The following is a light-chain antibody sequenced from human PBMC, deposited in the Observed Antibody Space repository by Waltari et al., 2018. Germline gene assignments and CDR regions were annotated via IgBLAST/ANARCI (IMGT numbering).Light chain of an antibody. CDR2: GAS. Sequence: ETVMTQSPATLSVSPGEGATLSCRTSQNVYSNLAWYQQKPGQAPRVLIYGASTRETGTPDRFTGSGSGTEFTLTISSLQSEDFAVYYCQQYSNWPLTFGGGTKVEIK. J-gene: IGKJ4*01. V-gene: IGKV3-15*01. CDR3: QQYSNWPLT. CDR1: QNVYSN.